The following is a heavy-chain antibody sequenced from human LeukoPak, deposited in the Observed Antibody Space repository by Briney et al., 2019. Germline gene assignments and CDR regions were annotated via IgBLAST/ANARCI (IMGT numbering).Heavy chain of an antibody. CDR2: IRYDGSNK. D-gene: IGHD5-18*01. CDR1: GFTFSSYG. Sequence: GRSLRLSCAASGFTFSSYGMHWVRQAPGKGLEWMSFIRYDGSNKYYADSVKGRFTISRDNSKNTLYLQMNSLRAEDTAVYYCAKGYSYGFVYWGQGTLVTVSS. V-gene: IGHV3-30*02. J-gene: IGHJ4*02. CDR3: AKGYSYGFVY.